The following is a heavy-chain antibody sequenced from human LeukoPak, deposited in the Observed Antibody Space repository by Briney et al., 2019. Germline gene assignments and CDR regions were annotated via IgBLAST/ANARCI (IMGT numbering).Heavy chain of an antibody. CDR1: GFTFSNYG. D-gene: IGHD3/OR15-3a*01. CDR3: GRDLAVGRPSFDS. CDR2: IWYHGRNQ. V-gene: IGHV3-33*01. Sequence: GGSLGLSCTTSGFTFSNYGLHWVRQAPGKGLEWVADIWYHGRNQYYADSVKGRFTISRDNSKSTLYLQMNSLRVEDTAVYFCGRDLAVGRPSFDSWGQGTLVTVSS. J-gene: IGHJ4*02.